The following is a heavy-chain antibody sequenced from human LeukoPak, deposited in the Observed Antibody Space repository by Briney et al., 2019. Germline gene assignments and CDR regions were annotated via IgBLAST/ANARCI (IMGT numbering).Heavy chain of an antibody. CDR3: ALHTQSGYFFDY. Sequence: GGSLRLSCAASGFTFSSYAMSWVRQAPGKGLEWVSAISGSGGSTYYADSVKGRFTISRDNSKNTLYLQMNSLRAEDTAVYYCALHTQSGYFFDYWGQGTLVTVSS. CDR1: GFTFSSYA. V-gene: IGHV3-23*01. CDR2: ISGSGGST. D-gene: IGHD3-22*01. J-gene: IGHJ4*02.